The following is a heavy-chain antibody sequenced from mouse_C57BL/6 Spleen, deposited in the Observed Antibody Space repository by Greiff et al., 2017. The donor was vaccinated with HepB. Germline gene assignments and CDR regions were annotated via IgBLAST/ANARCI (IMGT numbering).Heavy chain of an antibody. CDR2: IYPGDGDT. Sequence: VQLQQSGAELVKPGASVKISCKASGYAFSSYWMNWVKQRPGKGLEWIGQIYPGDGDTNYNGKFKGKATLTADKSSSTAYMQLSSLTSEDSAVYFCARDDYDFLFAYWGQGTLVTVSA. V-gene: IGHV1-80*01. CDR1: GYAFSSYW. J-gene: IGHJ3*01. D-gene: IGHD2-4*01. CDR3: ARDDYDFLFAY.